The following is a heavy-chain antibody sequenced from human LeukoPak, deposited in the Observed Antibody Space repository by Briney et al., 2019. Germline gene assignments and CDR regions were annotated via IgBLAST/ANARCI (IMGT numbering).Heavy chain of an antibody. Sequence: GASVKVSCKASGYTFTGYYMHWVRQAPGQGLEWMGWINPNSGGTNYAQKFQGRVTMTRDTSISTAYMELSGLRSDDTAVYYCARVEWYPSHGMDVWGQGTTVTVSS. D-gene: IGHD2-8*01. V-gene: IGHV1-2*02. CDR2: INPNSGGT. CDR3: ARVEWYPSHGMDV. J-gene: IGHJ6*02. CDR1: GYTFTGYY.